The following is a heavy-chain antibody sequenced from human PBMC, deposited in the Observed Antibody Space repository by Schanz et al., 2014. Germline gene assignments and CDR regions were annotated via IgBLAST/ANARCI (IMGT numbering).Heavy chain of an antibody. V-gene: IGHV3-48*01. CDR3: AKDLYNYGIFDS. Sequence: EVLLLESGGRVERPGGSLRLSCAASEFSFSSFGMNWVRQAPGKGLEWVSYISSSSSTIYYADSVKGRFTISRDNAKNSLYLQMNSLRADDTAVYYCAKDLYNYGIFDSWGQGTQVTVSS. CDR1: EFSFSSFG. J-gene: IGHJ5*01. D-gene: IGHD3-16*01. CDR2: ISSSSSTI.